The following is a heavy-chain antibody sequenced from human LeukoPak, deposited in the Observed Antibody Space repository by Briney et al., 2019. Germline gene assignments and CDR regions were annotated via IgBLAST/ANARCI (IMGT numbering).Heavy chain of an antibody. Sequence: GGSLRLSCAASGFIFSNYNMNWVRQTPGKGLEWFSYISSSSGTIYYADSVKGRFTISGDNAKNSLHLQMNSLRAEDTAVYYCARALGYSYGYAVDYWGQGTRVTVSS. V-gene: IGHV3-48*01. D-gene: IGHD5-18*01. CDR2: ISSSSGTI. J-gene: IGHJ4*02. CDR1: GFIFSNYN. CDR3: ARALGYSYGYAVDY.